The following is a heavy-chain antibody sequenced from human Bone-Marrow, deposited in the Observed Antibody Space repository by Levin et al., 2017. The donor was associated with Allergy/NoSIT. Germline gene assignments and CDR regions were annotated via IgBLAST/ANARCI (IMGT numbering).Heavy chain of an antibody. V-gene: IGHV4-39*07. Sequence: PGGSLRLSCTVSGGSISSSNHYWGWIRQPPGKGLEWVGNIYYSGSAFYNPSLKSRVTISVDTSKNQFSLKLSSMTAADTAVYYCARGSDYGDYTYYFDYWGQGTLVTVSS. J-gene: IGHJ4*02. CDR3: ARGSDYGDYTYYFDY. CDR2: IYYSGSA. D-gene: IGHD4-17*01. CDR1: GGSISSSNHY.